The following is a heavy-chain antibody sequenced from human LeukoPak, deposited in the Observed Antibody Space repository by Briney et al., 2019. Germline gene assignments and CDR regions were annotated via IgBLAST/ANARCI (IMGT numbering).Heavy chain of an antibody. Sequence: SETLSLTCTVSGGSISSSSYYWGWISQPPGEGLEWSGSIYYSGSTYYNPSHKSRVTISVDTSKNQCSLKLSSVTAADTAVYYCARRPEFTNHYYYYMDVWGKGTTVTVSS. CDR3: ARRPEFTNHYYYYMDV. CDR1: GGSISSSSYY. J-gene: IGHJ6*03. CDR2: IYYSGST. V-gene: IGHV4-39*01.